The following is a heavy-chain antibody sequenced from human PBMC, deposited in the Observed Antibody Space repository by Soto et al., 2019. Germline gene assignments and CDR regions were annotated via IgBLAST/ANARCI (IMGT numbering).Heavy chain of an antibody. J-gene: IGHJ4*02. Sequence: PGGSLRLSCVVTGFTFSSYSMNWVRQAPGKGLEWVSSISSSSSYIYYADSVKGRFTISRDNAKNSLYLQMNSLRAEDTAVYYCARDGWLLPPYYFDYWGQGTLVTVSS. CDR2: ISSSSSYI. V-gene: IGHV3-21*01. D-gene: IGHD3-22*01. CDR1: GFTFSSYS. CDR3: ARDGWLLPPYYFDY.